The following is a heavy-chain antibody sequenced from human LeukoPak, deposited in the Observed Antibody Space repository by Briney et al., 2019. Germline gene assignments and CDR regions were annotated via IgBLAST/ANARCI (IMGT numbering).Heavy chain of an antibody. J-gene: IGHJ4*02. CDR1: GGSISSGDFY. CDR3: AREVNWNSATLFDC. CDR2: THYSGST. Sequence: SETLSLTCTVSGGSISSGDFYWTWIRQNPGKGLEWIGYTHYSGSTYYNPSLKSRVTIPVDTSKNQFSLKLSSVAAADTAVYYCAREVNWNSATLFDCWGQGTLVTVSS. V-gene: IGHV4-31*03. D-gene: IGHD1-7*01.